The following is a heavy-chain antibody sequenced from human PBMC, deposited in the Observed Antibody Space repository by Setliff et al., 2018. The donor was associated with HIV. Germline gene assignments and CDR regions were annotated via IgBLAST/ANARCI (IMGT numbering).Heavy chain of an antibody. CDR3: ALPWGYYGSGSYGSWYFDL. V-gene: IGHV1-69-2*01. J-gene: IGHJ2*01. CDR1: GYTFTDYY. D-gene: IGHD3-10*01. Sequence: GASVKVSCKASGYTFTDYYMHWVQQAPGKGLEWMGRVDPEDGETIYAEKFQGRVTITADTSTDTAYMELSSLRSEDTAVYYCALPWGYYGSGSYGSWYFDLWVPETLLVTVSS. CDR2: VDPEDGET.